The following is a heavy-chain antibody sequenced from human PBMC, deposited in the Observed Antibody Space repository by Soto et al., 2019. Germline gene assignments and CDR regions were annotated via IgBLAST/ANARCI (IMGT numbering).Heavy chain of an antibody. CDR2: IYYSGST. D-gene: IGHD6-19*01. CDR1: GGSISSSSYY. V-gene: IGHV4-39*01. CDR3: ARQAGPNWFDP. J-gene: IGHJ5*02. Sequence: QLQLQESGPGLVKPSETLSLTCTVSGGSISSSSYYWGWIRQPPGKGLEWIGSIYYSGSTYYNPSLKSRVTISVDTSKNQFSLKLSSVTAADTAVYYCARQAGPNWFDPWGQGTLVTVSS.